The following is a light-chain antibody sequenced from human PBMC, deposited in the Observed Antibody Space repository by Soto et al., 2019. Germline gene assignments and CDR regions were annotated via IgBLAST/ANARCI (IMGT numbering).Light chain of an antibody. J-gene: IGKJ1*01. Sequence: ETVMTQSPATLSVSPGERATLSCRASQSVFSSLAWYQQKPGQAPRLLIYGAATRATGIPARFSGSGSGTEFTLNISSQQSEDFAVYYCQQYHNWPAFGQGTTVEIK. CDR3: QQYHNWPA. CDR1: QSVFSS. CDR2: GAA. V-gene: IGKV3-15*01.